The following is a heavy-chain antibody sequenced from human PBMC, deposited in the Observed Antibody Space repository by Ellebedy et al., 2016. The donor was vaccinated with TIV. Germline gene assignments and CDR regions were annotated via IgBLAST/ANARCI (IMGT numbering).Heavy chain of an antibody. CDR1: GGTFSSYA. V-gene: IGHV1-69*13. Sequence: SVKVSCXASGGTFSSYAISWVRQAPGQGLEWMGGIIPIFGTANYAQKFQGRVTITADESTSTAYTELSSLRSEDTAVYYCARVGGSYQRDHYMDVWGKGTTVTVSS. CDR2: IIPIFGTA. J-gene: IGHJ6*03. D-gene: IGHD1-26*01. CDR3: ARVGGSYQRDHYMDV.